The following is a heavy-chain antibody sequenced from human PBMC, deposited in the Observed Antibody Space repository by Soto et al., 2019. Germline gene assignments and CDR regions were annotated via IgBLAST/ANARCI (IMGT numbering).Heavy chain of an antibody. V-gene: IGHV3-23*01. CDR3: AESKRGSTSSDDAFDI. Sequence: PGGSLRLSCAASGFIFTNYAMNWVRQPPGKGLEWVAAVSGGGTNTHYAGSVKGRFTISTDNSKDTLYLQMHSLRAEDTALYYCAESKRGSTSSDDAFDIWGPGTMVT. CDR2: VSGGGTNT. CDR1: GFIFTNYA. D-gene: IGHD6-6*01. J-gene: IGHJ3*02.